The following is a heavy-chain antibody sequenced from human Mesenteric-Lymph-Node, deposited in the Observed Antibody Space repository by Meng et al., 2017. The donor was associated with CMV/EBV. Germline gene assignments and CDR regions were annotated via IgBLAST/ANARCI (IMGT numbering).Heavy chain of an antibody. D-gene: IGHD5-24*01. CDR1: GFSFSTSL. CDR3: TRGGTYNSVDAFDI. V-gene: IGHV3-30*04. CDR2: ISYDGNNK. J-gene: IGHJ3*02. Sequence: GESLKISCAASGFSFSTSLIHWVRQAPGKGLEWVALISYDGNNKYYADSVKGRFTISRDNSKNTLYLQMNSLGAEDTAVYYCTRGGTYNSVDAFDIWGQGTMVTVSS.